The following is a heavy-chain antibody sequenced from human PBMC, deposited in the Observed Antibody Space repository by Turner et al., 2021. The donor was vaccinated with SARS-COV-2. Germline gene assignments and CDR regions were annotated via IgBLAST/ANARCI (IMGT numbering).Heavy chain of an antibody. CDR1: GGSISSSSYY. CDR2: IYYSGST. J-gene: IGHJ5*02. Sequence: QLQLQESGPGLVKPSETLSHTCTVSGGSISSSSYYWGWIRQPPGKGLEWIGSIYYSGSTYHNPSLKSRVTISVDTSKNQFSLKLSSVTAADTAVYYCARHWEVAAAAYLARFDPWGQGTLVTVSS. CDR3: ARHWEVAAAAYLARFDP. D-gene: IGHD6-13*01. V-gene: IGHV4-39*01.